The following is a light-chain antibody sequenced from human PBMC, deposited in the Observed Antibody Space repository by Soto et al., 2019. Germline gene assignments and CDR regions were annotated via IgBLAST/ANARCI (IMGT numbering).Light chain of an antibody. CDR1: SSDVGGYNY. Sequence: ALTQPASVSGSPGQSITISCTGTSSDVGGYNYVSWYQQHPGKAPKLMIYDVSNRPSGVSNRFSGSKSGNTASLTISGLQAEDEADYYCSSYTSSSPLFGTGTKLTVL. V-gene: IGLV2-14*01. CDR2: DVS. CDR3: SSYTSSSPL. J-gene: IGLJ1*01.